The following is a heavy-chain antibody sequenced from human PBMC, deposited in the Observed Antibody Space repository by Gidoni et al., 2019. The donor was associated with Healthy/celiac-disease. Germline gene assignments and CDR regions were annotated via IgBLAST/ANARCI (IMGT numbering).Heavy chain of an antibody. J-gene: IGHJ4*02. CDR3: ATMYYYDSWTGYPD. CDR2: INHSGST. V-gene: IGHV4-34*01. D-gene: IGHD3-9*01. CDR1: VWSFSGYY. Sequence: QVQLQQWGAGLLQPSETLSLTFALHVWSFSGYYCRWIRQPPGKGLEWLGEINHSGSTNYNPSVKSRVTISVDTSKNQLSLKLSTVTAADTAVYYCATMYYYDSWTGYPDWGQGTLVTVSS.